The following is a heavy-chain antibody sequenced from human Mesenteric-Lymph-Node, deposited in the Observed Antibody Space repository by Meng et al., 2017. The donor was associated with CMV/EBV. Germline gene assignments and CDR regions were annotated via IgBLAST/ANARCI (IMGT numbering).Heavy chain of an antibody. Sequence: GESLKISCVVSGFRFNTYTMHWVRQAPGKGLEWVTVISHDDIDEYYADSVKGRFTISRDNSKNTLYLQMNNVTVDDTALYYCARDAAAVGTHPPDYWGQGTLVTVSS. CDR2: ISHDDIDE. J-gene: IGHJ4*02. V-gene: IGHV3-30*04. CDR1: GFRFNTYT. CDR3: ARDAAAVGTHPPDY. D-gene: IGHD4-23*01.